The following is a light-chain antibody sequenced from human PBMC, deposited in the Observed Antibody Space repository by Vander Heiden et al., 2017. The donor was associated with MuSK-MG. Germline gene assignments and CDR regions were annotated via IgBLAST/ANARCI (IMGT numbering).Light chain of an antibody. CDR3: QQDGSSPRT. Sequence: EIVLTQSPGTLSLSPGERATLSCRASQSVSSANLAWYQQKPGQAPRLLIYGASSRATGIPDRFSGSGSGTDFTLTISKLEPEDFAVYYCQQDGSSPRTFGQGTKVEIK. V-gene: IGKV3-20*01. CDR1: QSVSSAN. CDR2: GAS. J-gene: IGKJ1*01.